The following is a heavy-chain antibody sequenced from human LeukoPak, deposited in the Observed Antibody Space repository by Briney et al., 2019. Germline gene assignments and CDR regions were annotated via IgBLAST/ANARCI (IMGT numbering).Heavy chain of an antibody. D-gene: IGHD5-12*01. J-gene: IGHJ3*02. CDR1: GFTFSSYE. CDR2: ISSSGSTI. V-gene: IGHV3-48*03. CDR3: ARCSGYAPDACDI. Sequence: GSLRLSCAASGFTFSSYEMNWVRQAPGKGLEWDSYISSSGSTIYYADSVKGRFTISRDNAKNSLYMQMNSLRAEDTAVYYCARCSGYAPDACDIWGEGTMVT.